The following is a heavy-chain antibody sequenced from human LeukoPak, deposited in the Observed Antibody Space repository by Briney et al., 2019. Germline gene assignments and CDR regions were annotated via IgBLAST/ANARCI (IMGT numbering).Heavy chain of an antibody. D-gene: IGHD1-26*01. V-gene: IGHV1-8*03. CDR3: ARGRWELYYYYYMDV. J-gene: IGHJ6*03. Sequence: ASVKVSCKASGYTFTSYDINWVRQATGQGLEWMGWMNPNSGNTDYAQKFQGRVTITRNTSISTAYMELSSLRSEDTAVYYCARGRWELYYYYYMDVWGKGTTVTVSS. CDR2: MNPNSGNT. CDR1: GYTFTSYD.